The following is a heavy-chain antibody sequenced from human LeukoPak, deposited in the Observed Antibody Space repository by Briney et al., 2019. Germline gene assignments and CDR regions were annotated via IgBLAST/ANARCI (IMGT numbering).Heavy chain of an antibody. CDR1: GFTVTSHG. Sequence: GGSLTLSCAASGFTVTSHGMHWVRQAPGKGLEWVAGLWADARTRNFGDSVKGRFTISRDNSKNTLYLQMNSLRAEDTAVYYCARDLWFGELSPDYWGQGTLVTVSS. CDR2: LWADARTR. V-gene: IGHV3-33*01. D-gene: IGHD3-10*01. CDR3: ARDLWFGELSPDY. J-gene: IGHJ4*02.